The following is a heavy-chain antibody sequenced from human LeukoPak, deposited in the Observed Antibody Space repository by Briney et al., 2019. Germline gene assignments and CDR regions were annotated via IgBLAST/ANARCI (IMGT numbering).Heavy chain of an antibody. CDR1: GYTFTSYG. J-gene: IGHJ5*02. D-gene: IGHD6-6*01. CDR2: ISAYNGNT. CDR3: ATTPPSSSSPGGYNWFDP. V-gene: IGHV1-18*01. Sequence: ASVKVSCKASGYTFTSYGINWVRQAPGQGLEWMGWISAYNGNTNYAQKLQGRVTMTTDTSTSTAYMELRSLRSDDTAVYYCATTPPSSSSPGGYNWFDPWGQGTLVTVSS.